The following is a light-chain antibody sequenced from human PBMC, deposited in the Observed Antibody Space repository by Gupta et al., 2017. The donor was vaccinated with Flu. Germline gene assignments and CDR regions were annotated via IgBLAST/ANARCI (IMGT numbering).Light chain of an antibody. Sequence: QSVLAQPPSASGTPGQRVSIPCSGRTSNIGSNAVNWYQLLPGTAPKLLIHSNGQRPSGVPGRFSASKSGTSASLAISGLRSEDEADYYCASWDDSLNGYVFGPGTKVTVL. CDR2: SNG. CDR1: TSNIGSNA. V-gene: IGLV1-44*01. J-gene: IGLJ1*01. CDR3: ASWDDSLNGYV.